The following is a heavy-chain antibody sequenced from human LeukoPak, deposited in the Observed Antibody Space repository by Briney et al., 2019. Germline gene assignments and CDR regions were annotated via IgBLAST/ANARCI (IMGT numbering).Heavy chain of an antibody. CDR2: ISSSGSTI. CDR3: ARDPPYDILTGDSAFDL. CDR1: GFTFSDYY. V-gene: IGHV3-11*01. D-gene: IGHD3-9*01. J-gene: IGHJ3*01. Sequence: GGSLRLSCAASGFTFSDYYMSWIRQAPGKGLGWVSYISSSGSTIYYADSVKGRFTISRDNAKNSLYLQMNSLRAEDTAVYYCARDPPYDILTGDSAFDLWGQGTMVTVSS.